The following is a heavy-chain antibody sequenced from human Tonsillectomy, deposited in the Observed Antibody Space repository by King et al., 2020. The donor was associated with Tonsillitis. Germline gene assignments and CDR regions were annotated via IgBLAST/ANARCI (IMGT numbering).Heavy chain of an antibody. Sequence: QLQESGPGLVKPSETLSLTCTVAGVSVTSSFWGWIRQPAGKGLEWIGHVSTFASPDFNPSLRRRVTLSVDTSKNQFSLQLKFVTAADTAVYYCASDVVRVVFTFGNCFDPWGQGSLVTVSS. J-gene: IGHJ5*02. CDR3: ASDVVRVVFTFGNCFDP. CDR2: VSTFASP. V-gene: IGHV4-4*07. CDR1: GVSVTSSF. D-gene: IGHD3-10*01.